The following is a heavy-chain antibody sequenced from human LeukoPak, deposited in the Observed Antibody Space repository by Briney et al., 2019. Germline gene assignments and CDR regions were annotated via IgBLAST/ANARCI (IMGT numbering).Heavy chain of an antibody. J-gene: IGHJ4*02. Sequence: SETLSLTCTVSGGYTSSSSYYWGWIRQPPGKGLEWIGSAYFSGITYYNPALKSRVSISVNTPRNYFSLNLNSVTAADTAVYYCAIIDFHDLDYWGQGTLVTVSS. CDR3: AIIDFHDLDY. D-gene: IGHD2/OR15-2a*01. V-gene: IGHV4-39*01. CDR1: GGYTSSSSYY. CDR2: AYFSGIT.